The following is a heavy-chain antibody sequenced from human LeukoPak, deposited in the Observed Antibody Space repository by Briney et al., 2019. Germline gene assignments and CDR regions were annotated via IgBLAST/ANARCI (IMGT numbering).Heavy chain of an antibody. D-gene: IGHD1-26*01. V-gene: IGHV4-59*12. CDR1: GGSISSYY. Sequence: SETLSLTCTVSGGSISSYYWNWIRQPPGKGLEWIAYIHYTGSSNYNPSLKSRVTMSVDTSKNQFSLKLSSVTAADTAVYYCARGQWELPDDAFDIWGQGTMVTVSS. CDR2: IHYTGSS. J-gene: IGHJ3*02. CDR3: ARGQWELPDDAFDI.